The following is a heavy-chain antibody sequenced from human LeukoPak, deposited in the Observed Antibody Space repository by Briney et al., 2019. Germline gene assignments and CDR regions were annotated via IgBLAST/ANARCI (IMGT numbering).Heavy chain of an antibody. D-gene: IGHD3-22*01. V-gene: IGHV3-11*04. CDR3: AREGYYDSSGYSIRFSY. J-gene: IGHJ4*02. CDR2: ISSSGSTI. CDR1: GFTFSDYY. Sequence: GGSLRLSCAASGFTFSDYYMSWLRQAPGKGLEWVPYISSSGSTIYYADSVKGRFTISRDNAKNTLYLQMNSLRAEDTAVYYCAREGYYDSSGYSIRFSYWGQGTLVTVSS.